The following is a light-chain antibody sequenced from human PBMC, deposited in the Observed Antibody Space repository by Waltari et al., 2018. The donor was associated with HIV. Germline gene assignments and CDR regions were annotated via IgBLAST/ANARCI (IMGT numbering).Light chain of an antibody. CDR1: SSDVGRYNL. CDR2: EVS. J-gene: IGLJ1*01. CDR3: CSYAGSGDV. V-gene: IGLV2-23*02. Sequence: QSALTQPASVSGSPGQSTTISCTGNSSDVGRYNLVSCYQQHPGKAPNLMIYEVSKRPSGVSNLFSGSKSGNTASLTISGLQAEDEADYYCCSYAGSGDVFGTGTKVTVL.